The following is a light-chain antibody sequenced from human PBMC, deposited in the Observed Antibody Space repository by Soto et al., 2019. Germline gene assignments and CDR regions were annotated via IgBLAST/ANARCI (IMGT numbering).Light chain of an antibody. CDR2: DAS. CDR3: QQYENLPT. CDR1: QNINNY. V-gene: IGKV1-33*01. J-gene: IGKJ1*01. Sequence: DIQITHSPSSRSSSVVDRVTITCQASQNINNYLNWYQQKPGRAPKLLIYDASNLEAGVPSRFRGSGSGTDFTFTISRLQPEDIATYYCQQYENLPTFGQGTKVDI.